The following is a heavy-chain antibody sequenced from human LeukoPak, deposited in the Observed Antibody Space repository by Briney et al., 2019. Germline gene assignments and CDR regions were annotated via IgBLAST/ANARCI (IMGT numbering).Heavy chain of an antibody. V-gene: IGHV3-21*01. CDR3: AAVIDY. J-gene: IGHJ4*02. Sequence: PGGSLRLSCAASGFTFSSYSMNWVRQAPGKGLEWVSSISSSSSYMYYADSVKGRFTISRDHAKNSVFLQMNSLRAEDTAVYYCAAVIDYWGQGTLVTVSS. CDR1: GFTFSSYS. CDR2: ISSSSSYM.